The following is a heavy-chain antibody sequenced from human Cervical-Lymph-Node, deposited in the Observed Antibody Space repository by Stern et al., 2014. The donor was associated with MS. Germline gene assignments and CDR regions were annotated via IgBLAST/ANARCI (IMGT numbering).Heavy chain of an antibody. Sequence: VQLVESGGGVVRPGRSLRLSCATSGFTFSRYAVLWVRPAPGKGLEWVAAISYDGSNKFYGDSVKGRFTISRDNSKNTLFLQMNNLRPEDSGVYHCARDRLDGDYVYYYGLDVWVQGTTVTVSS. V-gene: IGHV3-30*04. CDR1: GFTFSRYA. CDR3: ARDRLDGDYVYYYGLDV. CDR2: ISYDGSNK. D-gene: IGHD4-17*01. J-gene: IGHJ6*02.